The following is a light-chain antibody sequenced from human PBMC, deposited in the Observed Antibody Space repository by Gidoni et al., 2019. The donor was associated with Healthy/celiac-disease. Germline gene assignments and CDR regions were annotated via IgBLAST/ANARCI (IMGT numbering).Light chain of an antibody. CDR1: KLGDKY. CDR2: QDS. V-gene: IGLV3-1*01. CDR3: QAWDSSFHVV. J-gene: IGLJ2*01. Sequence: SYGLPHPPSVSVSQGQTASITCSGDKLGDKYACWYQQKPGQSPVLVIYQDSKRPSGIPARFSGSNSGNTATLTISGTQAMDEADYYCQAWDSSFHVVFGGGTKLTVL.